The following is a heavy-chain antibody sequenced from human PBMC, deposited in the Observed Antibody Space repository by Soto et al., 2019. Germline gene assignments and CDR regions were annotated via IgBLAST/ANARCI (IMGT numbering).Heavy chain of an antibody. Sequence: QLQLQESGPGLVKPSETLSLTCTVSGGSIVINNYYWGWIRQPPGQTLEWIGSIYYSGHTYYNPSLKSRVTLSVDSSKKQFSLKLTSVTAADTAVYYCARLEGGHRCGGDCYRNFDYWGQGTLVTVSS. CDR1: GGSIVINNYY. D-gene: IGHD2-21*02. V-gene: IGHV4-39*01. J-gene: IGHJ4*02. CDR2: IYYSGHT. CDR3: ARLEGGHRCGGDCYRNFDY.